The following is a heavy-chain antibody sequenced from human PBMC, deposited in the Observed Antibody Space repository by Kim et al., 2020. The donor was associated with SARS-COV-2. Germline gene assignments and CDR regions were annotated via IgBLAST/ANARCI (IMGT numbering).Heavy chain of an antibody. CDR2: IYYSGST. D-gene: IGHD3-10*01. V-gene: IGHV4-59*01. CDR1: GGSISSYY. Sequence: SETLSLTCTVSGGSISSYYWSWIRQPPGKGLEWIGYIYYSGSTNYNPSLKSRVTISVDTSKNQFSLKLSSVTAADTAVYYCARYYRGVGAFDIWGQGTMVTVSS. J-gene: IGHJ3*02. CDR3: ARYYRGVGAFDI.